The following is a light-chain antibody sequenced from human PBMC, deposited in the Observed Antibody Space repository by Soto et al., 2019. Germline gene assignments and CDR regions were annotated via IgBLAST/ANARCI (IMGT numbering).Light chain of an antibody. Sequence: EIVLTQSPGTLSLSPGERATLSCRASQSVSNNYIAWYQQKPGQAPRLLIFGSSDRATGIPARFSGSGSGTEFTLTISSLQSEDFAVYYCQQYNNWPPRYTFGQGTKLEIK. CDR1: QSVSNN. CDR2: GSS. V-gene: IGKV3D-15*01. J-gene: IGKJ2*01. CDR3: QQYNNWPPRYT.